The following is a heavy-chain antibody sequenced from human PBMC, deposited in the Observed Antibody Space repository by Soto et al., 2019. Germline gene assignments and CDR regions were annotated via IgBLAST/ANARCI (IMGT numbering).Heavy chain of an antibody. CDR3: ARDTVAGHLTRY. CDR1: GFTFSSCS. CDR2: ISSSSSYI. Sequence: PGGSLRLSCAASGFTFSSCSMNWVRQAPGKGLEWVSSISSSSSYIYYADSVKGRFTISRDNAKNSLYLQMNSLRAEDAAVYYCARDTVAGHLTRYWGQGTLVTVSS. J-gene: IGHJ4*02. V-gene: IGHV3-21*01. D-gene: IGHD6-19*01.